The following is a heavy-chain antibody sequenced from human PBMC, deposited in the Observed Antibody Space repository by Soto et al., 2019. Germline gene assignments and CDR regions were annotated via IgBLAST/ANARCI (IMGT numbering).Heavy chain of an antibody. J-gene: IGHJ5*02. Sequence: QITLKESGPTLVKPTQTLTLTCTFSGFSLSTSGVGVGWIRQPPGKALEWLALIYWDADKRYSPSLKSRLTINKDTSKNQVVLTMTNMDPVDTATYYCAHTSFNLPLWGPRRTRNWFDPWGQGTLVTVSS. CDR3: AHTSFNLPLWGPRRTRNWFDP. D-gene: IGHD7-27*01. CDR2: IYWDADK. V-gene: IGHV2-5*02. CDR1: GFSLSTSGVG.